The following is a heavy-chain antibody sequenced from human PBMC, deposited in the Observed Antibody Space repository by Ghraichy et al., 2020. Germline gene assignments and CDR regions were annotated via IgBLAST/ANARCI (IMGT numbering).Heavy chain of an antibody. CDR3: ARGHYGLDV. Sequence: GESLNISCAASGFAFSNSWMTWVRQAPGKGLDWVAYINQDGSEKWSEESLKGRFTISRDNARNSVYLQMNSLRADDTAVYYCARGHYGLDVWGRGTTVTVSS. J-gene: IGHJ6*02. V-gene: IGHV3-7*03. CDR1: GFAFSNSW. CDR2: INQDGSEK.